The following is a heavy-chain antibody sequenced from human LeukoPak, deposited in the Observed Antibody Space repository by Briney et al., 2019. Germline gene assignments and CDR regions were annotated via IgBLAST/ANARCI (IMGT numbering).Heavy chain of an antibody. Sequence: GGSLRLSCAASGFTFSTYDMSWVRQAPGKGLEWVSTIKSGGSTYYADSVKCRFTISRDNSKNTLYLQMDSLRAADTAVYYCAKGAWNDFWGQGTLVTVSS. D-gene: IGHD1-1*01. CDR1: GFTFSTYD. J-gene: IGHJ4*02. CDR3: AKGAWNDF. V-gene: IGHV3-23*01. CDR2: IKSGGST.